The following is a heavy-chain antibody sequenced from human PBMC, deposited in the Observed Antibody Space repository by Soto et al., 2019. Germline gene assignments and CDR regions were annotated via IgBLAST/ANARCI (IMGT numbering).Heavy chain of an antibody. V-gene: IGHV4-59*01. CDR2: ISYSGNT. D-gene: IGHD3-22*01. CDR3: AKASDDSGYFPFDY. CDR1: GGSISTYY. Sequence: PSETLSLTCTVSGGSISTYYWNWIRQPPGKGLEWIGYISYSGNTNYNPSLKSRVTITGDTSKNQFSLKVTSVTAADSAVYYCAKASDDSGYFPFDYWGEGTLVTVSS. J-gene: IGHJ4*02.